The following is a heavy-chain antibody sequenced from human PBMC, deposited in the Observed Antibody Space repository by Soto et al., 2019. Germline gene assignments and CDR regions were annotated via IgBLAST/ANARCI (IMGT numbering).Heavy chain of an antibody. CDR3: ARAGDYGSFDFLDY. J-gene: IGHJ4*02. CDR1: GYTFTNYG. CDR2: ITPYNGNT. Sequence: QVHLVQSGAEVKKPGASVKVSCKASGYTFTNYGVTWVRQAPGQGLEWMGWITPYNGNTHYAQKVQGRVTMTTDTSTSTAYMELWSLRSDDTAVYYCARAGDYGSFDFLDYGVQGTLVTVSS. D-gene: IGHD3-10*01. V-gene: IGHV1-18*01.